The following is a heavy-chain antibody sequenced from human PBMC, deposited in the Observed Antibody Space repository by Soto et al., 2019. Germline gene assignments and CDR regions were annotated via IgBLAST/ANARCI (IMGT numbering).Heavy chain of an antibody. J-gene: IGHJ6*02. Sequence: QVQLVQSGAEVKKPGASVKVSCKASGYTFTNYYLHWVRQAPGQGLEWVGMINPSGGGTNYAQKFQGRVTMTRDTSTSTVYMELSSLGSEDTAVYYCARGRVGSMDVWGQGTTVTVSS. V-gene: IGHV1-46*01. CDR3: ARGRVGSMDV. CDR2: INPSGGGT. CDR1: GYTFTNYY. D-gene: IGHD1-26*01.